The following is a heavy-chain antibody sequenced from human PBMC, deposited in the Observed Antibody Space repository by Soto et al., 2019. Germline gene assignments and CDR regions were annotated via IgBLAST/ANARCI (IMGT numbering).Heavy chain of an antibody. D-gene: IGHD6-25*01. J-gene: IGHJ4*02. CDR1: GFTFSNYA. CDR2: ISDNGANT. V-gene: IGHV3-23*01. CDR3: ARAIGADFFDY. Sequence: GGSLRLSCIASGFTFSNYAMSWARQAPGKGLEWVSTISDNGANTFIGDSMKDHFDISRDNSKNTVFLHLSTVRAEDTAIYYCARAIGADFFDYWGQGTPVTVSS.